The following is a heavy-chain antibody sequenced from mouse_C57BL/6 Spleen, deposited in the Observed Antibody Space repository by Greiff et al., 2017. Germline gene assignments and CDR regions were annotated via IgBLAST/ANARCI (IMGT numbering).Heavy chain of an antibody. CDR2: IYPGSGST. Sequence: QVQLRQPGAELVKPGASVKMSCKASGYTFTSYWITWVKQRPGQGLEWIGDIYPGSGSTNYNEKFKSKATLTVDTSSSTAYMQLSSLTSEDSAVYYCASLLITTVVDGYWYFDVCGTGTTVTVSS. CDR1: GYTFTSYW. V-gene: IGHV1-55*01. CDR3: ASLLITTVVDGYWYFDV. J-gene: IGHJ1*03. D-gene: IGHD1-1*01.